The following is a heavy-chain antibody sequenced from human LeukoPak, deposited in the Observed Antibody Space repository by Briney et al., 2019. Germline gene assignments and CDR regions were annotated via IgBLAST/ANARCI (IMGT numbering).Heavy chain of an antibody. Sequence: SETLSLTCTVSGGSISSYYWSWIRQPPGKGLEWIGYIYTSGSTNYSPSLKSRVTISVDTSKNQFSLKLSSVTAADTAVYYCARTGAKYYYDSSGYHPDYFDYWGQGTLVTVSS. CDR3: ARTGAKYYYDSSGYHPDYFDY. D-gene: IGHD3-22*01. J-gene: IGHJ4*02. CDR2: IYTSGST. CDR1: GGSISSYY. V-gene: IGHV4-4*09.